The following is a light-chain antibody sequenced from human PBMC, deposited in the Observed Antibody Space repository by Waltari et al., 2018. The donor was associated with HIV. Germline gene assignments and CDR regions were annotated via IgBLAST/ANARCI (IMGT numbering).Light chain of an antibody. CDR2: RNN. V-gene: IGLV1-47*01. CDR3: VTWADRSSGPVV. Sequence: QSVLTQPPSASGTPGQRITISCSGSSSKIGNNYVHWYQHLPGTAPKLLISRNNHRASGVPDRFSGSKSGTSASLAISGLRSEDEADYYCVTWADRSSGPVVFGGGTKVTVL. J-gene: IGLJ2*01. CDR1: SSKIGNNY.